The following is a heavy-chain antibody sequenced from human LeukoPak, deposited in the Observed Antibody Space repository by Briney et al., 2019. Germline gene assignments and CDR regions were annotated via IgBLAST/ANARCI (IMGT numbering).Heavy chain of an antibody. CDR3: ARGPDYGDRLDFFDY. J-gene: IGHJ4*02. D-gene: IGHD4-17*01. Sequence: GGSLRLSCAASGFTFSRHWMAWVRQAPGKGPEWVASIKQDGSQYYVDSVKGRFIISRDNAKNSLYLQMNSPRAEDTAVYSCARGPDYGDRLDFFDYWGQGTLVTVSS. V-gene: IGHV3-7*01. CDR1: GFTFSRHW. CDR2: IKQDGSQ.